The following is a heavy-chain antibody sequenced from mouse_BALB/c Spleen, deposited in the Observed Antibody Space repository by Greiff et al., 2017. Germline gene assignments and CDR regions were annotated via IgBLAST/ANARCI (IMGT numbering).Heavy chain of an antibody. CDR1: GYTFTSYW. CDR3: ARWVTTWYFDV. V-gene: IGHV1-87*01. J-gene: IGHJ1*01. CDR2: IYPGDGDT. D-gene: IGHD2-2*01. Sequence: QVQLQQSGAELARPGASVKLSCKASGYTFTSYWMQWVKQRPGQGLEWIGAIYPGDGDTRYTQKFKGKATLTADKSSSTAYMQLSSLASEDSAVYYCARWVTTWYFDVWGAGTTVTVSS.